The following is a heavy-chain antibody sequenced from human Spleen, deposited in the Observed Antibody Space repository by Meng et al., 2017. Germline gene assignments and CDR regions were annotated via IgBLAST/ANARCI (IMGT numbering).Heavy chain of an antibody. Sequence: GESLKISCAASRFTFSNYAMSWVRQAPGKGLEWVSSISISGETTRYADSVKGRFTISRDNAKNSLYLQMKSLRAEDTAVYYCARDEAVTGPWVEHWGQGTLVTVSS. V-gene: IGHV3-11*04. CDR3: ARDEAVTGPWVEH. CDR2: ISISGETT. D-gene: IGHD6-19*01. CDR1: RFTFSNYA. J-gene: IGHJ4*02.